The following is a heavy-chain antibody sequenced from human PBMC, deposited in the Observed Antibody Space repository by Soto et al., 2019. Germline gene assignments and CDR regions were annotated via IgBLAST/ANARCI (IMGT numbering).Heavy chain of an antibody. CDR1: AFSFSNYA. V-gene: IGHV3-23*01. CDR3: AKETGQRGAYSYGYYS. CDR2: ISGSGGSK. Sequence: GGSPRLCFAASAFSFSNYAMSWVRQAPGKGLEWVSAISGSGGSKYYSDSVKGRFTISRDNSKNTVYLQINSLRAEDTAVYYSAKETGQRGAYSYGYYSWGQGTLVTVSS. D-gene: IGHD5-18*01. J-gene: IGHJ5*02.